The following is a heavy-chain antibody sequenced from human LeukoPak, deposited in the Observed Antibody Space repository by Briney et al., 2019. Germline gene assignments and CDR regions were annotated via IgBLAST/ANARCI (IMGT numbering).Heavy chain of an antibody. Sequence: GGSLRLSCAASGFTFDDYTMHWVRQAPGKGLEWVSLISWDGGSTYYADSVKGRFTISRDNSKNSLYLQMNSLRAEDTALYYCANEGMATILDYWGQGALVTVSS. CDR3: ANEGMATILDY. CDR2: ISWDGGST. J-gene: IGHJ4*02. V-gene: IGHV3-43*01. CDR1: GFTFDDYT. D-gene: IGHD5-24*01.